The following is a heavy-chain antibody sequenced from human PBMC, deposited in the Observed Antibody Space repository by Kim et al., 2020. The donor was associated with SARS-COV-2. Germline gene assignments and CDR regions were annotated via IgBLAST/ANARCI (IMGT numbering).Heavy chain of an antibody. D-gene: IGHD6-13*01. V-gene: IGHV3-23*03. CDR3: AKDRSSSWYEGDYFDY. Sequence: SVKGRLTTARDNYTNTLYLQMNSLRAEDTAVYYCAKDRSSSWYEGDYFDYWGQGTLVTVSS. J-gene: IGHJ4*02.